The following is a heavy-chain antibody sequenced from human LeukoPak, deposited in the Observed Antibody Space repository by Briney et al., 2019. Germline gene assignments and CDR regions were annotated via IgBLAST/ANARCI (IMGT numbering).Heavy chain of an antibody. V-gene: IGHV4-59*01. Sequence: SETLPLTCSVSGGSISSYYWSWLRRPPGKGLEWIGYVYYSGSTNYNPSLKSRVTISVDTSKNQFSLKLTSVTAADTAVYYCARGYDSSGYYYPFDYWGQGTLVTVSS. CDR3: ARGYDSSGYYYPFDY. D-gene: IGHD3-22*01. CDR2: VYYSGST. J-gene: IGHJ4*02. CDR1: GGSISSYY.